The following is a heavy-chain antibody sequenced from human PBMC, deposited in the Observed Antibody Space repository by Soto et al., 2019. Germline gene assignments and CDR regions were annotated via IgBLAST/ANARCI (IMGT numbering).Heavy chain of an antibody. CDR3: ARGQDVVVVAATRPYYYYYYGMDV. Sequence: SLKLACKSSLGTLSIYAIGWVLHTPVQGLEWMGGIIPIFGTANYAQKFQGRVTITADESTSTAYMELSSLRSEDTAVYYCARGQDVVVVAATRPYYYYYYGMDVWGQGTTVTVSS. J-gene: IGHJ6*02. CDR1: LGTLSIYA. D-gene: IGHD2-15*01. V-gene: IGHV1-69*13. CDR2: IIPIFGTA.